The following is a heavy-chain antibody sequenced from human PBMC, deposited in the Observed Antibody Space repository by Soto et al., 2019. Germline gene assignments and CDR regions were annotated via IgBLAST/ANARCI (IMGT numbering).Heavy chain of an antibody. Sequence: GGSLRLSCAASGFTFSSYSMNWVRQAPGKGLEWVSSISSSSSYIHYADSVKGRFTISRDNAKNSLYLQMNSLRAEDTAVYYCAREGRGSFDFWGRGTMVTVSS. CDR2: ISSSSSYI. CDR1: GFTFSSYS. J-gene: IGHJ3*01. V-gene: IGHV3-21*04. D-gene: IGHD5-12*01. CDR3: AREGRGSFDF.